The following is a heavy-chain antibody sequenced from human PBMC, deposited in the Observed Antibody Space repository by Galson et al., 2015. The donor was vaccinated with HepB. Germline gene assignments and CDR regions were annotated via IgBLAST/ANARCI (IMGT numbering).Heavy chain of an antibody. Sequence: SLRLSCAASGFTFSSYSMNWVRQAPGKGLEWVSSISSSSSYIYYADSVKGRFTISRDNAKNSLYLQMNSLRAEDTAVYYCARDVYCSGGSCPPTYYYYYYMDVWGKGTTVTVSS. CDR2: ISSSSSYI. J-gene: IGHJ6*03. D-gene: IGHD2-15*01. CDR3: ARDVYCSGGSCPPTYYYYYYMDV. CDR1: GFTFSSYS. V-gene: IGHV3-21*01.